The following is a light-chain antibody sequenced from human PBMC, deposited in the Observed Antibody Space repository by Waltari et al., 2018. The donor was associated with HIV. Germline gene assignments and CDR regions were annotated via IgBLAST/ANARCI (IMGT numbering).Light chain of an antibody. CDR1: SSAVGAYNT. Sequence: QSALTQPRSVSGSPGQSVTISCTGTSSAVGAYNTVSWYQQPPDKAPRLIISHVTERPSGGPDRFSGSKSGHTASLTISGLQAEDEADYHCCSYTASDTWVFGGGTQLTVL. J-gene: IGLJ3*02. CDR2: HVT. CDR3: CSYTASDTWV. V-gene: IGLV2-11*01.